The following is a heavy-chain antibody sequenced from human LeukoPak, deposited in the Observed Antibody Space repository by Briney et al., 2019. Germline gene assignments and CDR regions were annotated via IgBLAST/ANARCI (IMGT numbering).Heavy chain of an antibody. CDR1: GGSFSDYY. CDR2: INHSGST. Sequence: SETLSLTCAVYGGSFSDYYWSWIRQPPGKGLEWIGEINHSGSTNYNPSLKSRVTISVDMSKNQFSLKLSSVTAADTAVYYCARGGDDILTGPTPLYWGQGTLVTVSS. D-gene: IGHD3-9*01. J-gene: IGHJ4*02. CDR3: ARGGDDILTGPTPLY. V-gene: IGHV4-34*01.